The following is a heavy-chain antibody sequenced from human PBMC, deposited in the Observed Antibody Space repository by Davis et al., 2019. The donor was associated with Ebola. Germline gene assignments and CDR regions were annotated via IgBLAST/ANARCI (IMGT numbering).Heavy chain of an antibody. V-gene: IGHV3-30*18. CDR3: AKGSIVVQDIVVVPAAIDP. CDR1: GFTFSSYG. D-gene: IGHD2-2*01. CDR2: ISYDGSNK. J-gene: IGHJ5*02. Sequence: PGGSLRLSCAASGFTFSSYGMHWVRQAPGKGLEWVAVISYDGSNKYYADSVKGRFTISRDNSKNTLYLQMNSLRAEDTAVYYCAKGSIVVQDIVVVPAAIDPWGQGTQVTVSS.